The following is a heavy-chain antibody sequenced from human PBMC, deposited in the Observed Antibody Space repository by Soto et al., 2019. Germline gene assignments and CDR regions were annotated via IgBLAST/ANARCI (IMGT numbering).Heavy chain of an antibody. CDR3: ARLRIATNNYKWFAP. V-gene: IGHV4-31*03. CDR2: IYVTGAV. Sequence: SETLSLTCSVSGAALNSGNYYWSWIRQVPGEGLEWIGHIYVTGAVDYNPSLRDRITISQDTSERQFSLNLRLVTAADTAVYYCARLRIATNNYKWFAPWGQGTLVTVSS. CDR1: GAALNSGNYY. D-gene: IGHD2-21*01. J-gene: IGHJ5*02.